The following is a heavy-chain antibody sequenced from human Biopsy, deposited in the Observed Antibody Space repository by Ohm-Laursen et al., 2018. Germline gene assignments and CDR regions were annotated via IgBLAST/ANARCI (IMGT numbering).Heavy chain of an antibody. J-gene: IGHJ2*01. CDR3: VKDVKERVGWFVYFDL. CDR1: GFTFSNYA. Sequence: SLRLSCSASGFTFSNYAMHWVRQAPGKGLEWVAVISYHGSDKYYAGSVQGRFIISRDNSNNTLYVQMNSLRHEDTAVYYCVKDVKERVGWFVYFDLWGRGTLVTVSS. V-gene: IGHV3-30*18. D-gene: IGHD3-10*01. CDR2: ISYHGSDK.